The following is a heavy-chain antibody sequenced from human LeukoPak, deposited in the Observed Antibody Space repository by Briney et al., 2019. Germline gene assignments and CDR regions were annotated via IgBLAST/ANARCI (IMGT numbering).Heavy chain of an antibody. D-gene: IGHD6-13*01. J-gene: IGHJ4*02. CDR1: GFTFSSYA. CDR3: AKDSPLYSSSYYFDY. V-gene: IGHV3-23*01. CDR2: ISGSGGST. Sequence: GGSLRLSCAASGFTFSSYAMSWVRQAPGKGLEWVSAISGSGGSTYYADSVKGRFTISRDNSKNTLYLQMSSLRAEDTAVYYCAKDSPLYSSSYYFDYWGQGTLVTVSS.